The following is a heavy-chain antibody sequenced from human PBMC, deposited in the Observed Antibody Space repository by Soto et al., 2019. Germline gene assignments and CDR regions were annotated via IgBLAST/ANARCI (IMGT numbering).Heavy chain of an antibody. D-gene: IGHD3-22*01. CDR1: GGSISSGGYY. V-gene: IGHV4-31*03. Sequence: QVQLQESGPGLVKPSQTLSLTCTVSGGSISSGGYYWSWIRQHPGKGLEWIGYIYYSGSTYYNPSLKSRVTIAVDTSKNQFSLKLSSVTAADTAVYYCARVDGFSSGSSDAFDIWGQGTMVTVSS. CDR3: ARVDGFSSGSSDAFDI. CDR2: IYYSGST. J-gene: IGHJ3*02.